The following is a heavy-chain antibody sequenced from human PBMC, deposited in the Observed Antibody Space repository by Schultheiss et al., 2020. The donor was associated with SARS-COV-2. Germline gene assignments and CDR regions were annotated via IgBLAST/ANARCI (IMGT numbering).Heavy chain of an antibody. Sequence: GGSLRLSCAASGFTVSSNYMSWVRQAPGKGLEWVSVIYSCGSTYYADSVKGRFTISRDNSKNTLDLQMNSLRVEDTAVYFCSRQWLLVWGQGTVVTVSS. CDR1: GFTVSSNY. CDR3: SRQWLLV. V-gene: IGHV3-66*03. D-gene: IGHD5-12*01. J-gene: IGHJ3*01. CDR2: IYSCGST.